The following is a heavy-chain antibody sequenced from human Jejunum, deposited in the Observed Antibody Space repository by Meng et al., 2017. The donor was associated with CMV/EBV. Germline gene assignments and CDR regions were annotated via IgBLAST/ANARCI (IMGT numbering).Heavy chain of an antibody. V-gene: IGHV3-21*01. Sequence: SCAASGFTFSTYSMDWVRQAPGKGLEWVSSISTSGTYIYYADSVKGRFTISRDNAKNSLYLQMNSLRAEDTAVYYCAGGADDENYWGQGTLVTVSS. CDR1: GFTFSTYS. CDR3: AGGADDENY. CDR2: ISTSGTYI. J-gene: IGHJ4*02.